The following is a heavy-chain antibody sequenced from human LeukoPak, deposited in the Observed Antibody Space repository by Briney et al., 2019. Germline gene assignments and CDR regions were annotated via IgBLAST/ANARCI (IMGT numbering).Heavy chain of an antibody. J-gene: IGHJ4*02. Sequence: PSETLSLTCTVSGGSINSHYWSWIRQPPGKVLQWIGDIYYSERTNYNPSLRSRVTISVDTSKNQLPLKLTSVLAADTAMYYCVRRDDTGWNYFDHWGQGILVTLSS. CDR1: GGSINSHY. V-gene: IGHV4-59*08. D-gene: IGHD6-19*01. CDR3: VRRDDTGWNYFDH. CDR2: IYYSERT.